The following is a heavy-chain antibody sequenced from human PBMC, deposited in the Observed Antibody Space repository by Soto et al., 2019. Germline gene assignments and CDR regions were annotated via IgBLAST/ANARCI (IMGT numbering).Heavy chain of an antibody. V-gene: IGHV3-11*01. J-gene: IGHJ4*02. CDR1: GFTFSDYY. CDR2: RSSSGTNV. Sequence: QVQLVESGGGLVRPGGSLRLSCAASGFTFSDYYMSWIRQSPGKWLERLALRSSSGTNVFYAGSVKGRFTISRDNAKNSLVLQIDSLKAEDTAVYYCSTSRVFDFWGLGTLVSVSS. CDR3: STSRVFDF.